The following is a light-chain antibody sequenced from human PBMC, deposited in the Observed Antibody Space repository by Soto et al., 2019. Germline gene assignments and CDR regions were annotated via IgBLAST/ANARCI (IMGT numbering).Light chain of an antibody. CDR2: DVS. Sequence: QSALTQPASVSGSPGQSITISCTGTSSDVGGYNYVSWYQQQPGKAPKLMIYDVSNRPSGVSNRFSGSKSGNTASLTISGLQAEDEADYYCSSYTISTTVVFGGGTKLTVL. J-gene: IGLJ2*01. V-gene: IGLV2-14*01. CDR1: SSDVGGYNY. CDR3: SSYTISTTVV.